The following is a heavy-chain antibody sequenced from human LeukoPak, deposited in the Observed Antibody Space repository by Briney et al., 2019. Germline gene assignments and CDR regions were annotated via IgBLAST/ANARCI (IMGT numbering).Heavy chain of an antibody. J-gene: IGHJ4*02. CDR3: ARLGREGQWLHTYYLDY. CDR2: IYYSGST. D-gene: IGHD6-19*01. CDR1: GGSISSSSYY. Sequence: SETLSLTCTVSGGSISSSSYYWGWIRQPPGKGLEWIGSIYYSGSTYYNPSLKSRVTISVDTSKNQFSLKLSSVTAADTAVYYCARLGREGQWLHTYYLDYWGQGTLVTVSS. V-gene: IGHV4-39*01.